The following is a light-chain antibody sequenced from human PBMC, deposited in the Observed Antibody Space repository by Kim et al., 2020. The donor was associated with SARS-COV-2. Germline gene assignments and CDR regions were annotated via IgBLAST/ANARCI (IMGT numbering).Light chain of an antibody. J-gene: IGKJ2*01. V-gene: IGKV3-20*01. CDR2: AAS. CDR3: QHYDSSPPRYT. Sequence: EIVLTQSPGTLSLSLGERGTLSCRASQNVSSSYLAWYQQKPGQAPRLLIYAASKRAIGIPDRFRGSGSGTDFTLTISRLEPEDFAVYYCQHYDSSPPRYTFGQGTKLEI. CDR1: QNVSSSY.